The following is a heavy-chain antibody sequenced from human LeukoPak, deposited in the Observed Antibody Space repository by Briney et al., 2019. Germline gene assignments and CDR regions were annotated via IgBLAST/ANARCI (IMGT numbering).Heavy chain of an antibody. CDR3: ARDLSMADLGWFDP. CDR2: IYYSGSA. CDR1: GDSISSSSYY. D-gene: IGHD2-8*01. J-gene: IGHJ5*02. V-gene: IGHV4-39*07. Sequence: SETLSLTCTVSGDSISSSSYYWGWIRQPPGKGLEWIRSIYYSGSAYYNPSLKSRVTISVDTSKNQFSLKLSSVTAADTAVYYCARDLSMADLGWFDPWGQGTLVTVSS.